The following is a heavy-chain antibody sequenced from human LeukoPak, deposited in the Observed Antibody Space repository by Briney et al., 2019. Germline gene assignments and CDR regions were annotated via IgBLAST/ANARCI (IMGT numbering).Heavy chain of an antibody. CDR1: GFTFSSYS. CDR3: AKHIVIVPAAKDY. CDR2: ISSSSSYI. V-gene: IGHV3-21*04. Sequence: GGSLRLSCAASGFTFSSYSMNWVRQAPGKGLEWVSSISSSSSYIYYADSVKGRFTISRDNAKNSLYLQMNSLRAEDTAVYYCAKHIVIVPAAKDYWGQGTLVTVSS. D-gene: IGHD2-2*01. J-gene: IGHJ4*02.